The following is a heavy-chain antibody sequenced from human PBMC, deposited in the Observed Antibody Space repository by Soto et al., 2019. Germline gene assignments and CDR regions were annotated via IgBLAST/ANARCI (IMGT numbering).Heavy chain of an antibody. CDR1: GGSISSGGYY. Sequence: TSETPSLTCTVSGGSISSGGYYWSWIRQHPGKGLEWIGYIYYSGSTYYNPSLKSRVTISVDTSKNQFSLKLSSVTAADTAVYYCARASGYDFAFDIWGQGTMVTGS. CDR2: IYYSGST. CDR3: ARASGYDFAFDI. D-gene: IGHD5-12*01. J-gene: IGHJ3*02. V-gene: IGHV4-31*03.